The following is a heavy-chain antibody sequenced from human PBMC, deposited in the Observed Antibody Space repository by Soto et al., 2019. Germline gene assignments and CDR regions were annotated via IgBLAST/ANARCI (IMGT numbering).Heavy chain of an antibody. CDR1: GGSISSSSYY. Sequence: SETLSLTCTVSGGSISSSSYYWGWIRQPPGKGLEWVGSIYYSGSTYYNPSLKSRVTISVDTSKHQFSLKLSSVTAADTAVYYCARQLPPNWDFDYWGQGTLVTVSS. V-gene: IGHV4-39*01. CDR2: IYYSGST. CDR3: ARQLPPNWDFDY. J-gene: IGHJ4*02. D-gene: IGHD1-1*01.